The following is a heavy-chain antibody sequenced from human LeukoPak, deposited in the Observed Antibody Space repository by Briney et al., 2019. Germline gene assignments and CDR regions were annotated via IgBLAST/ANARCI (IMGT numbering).Heavy chain of an antibody. CDR3: ARYREYCSGGSCYSEGTGYFDY. CDR1: GGSFSGYY. Sequence: PSETLSLTCAVYGGSFSGYYWSWIRQPPGKGLEWIGEINHSGSTNYNPSLKSRVTISVDTSKNQFSLKLSSVTAADTAVYYCARYREYCSGGSCYSEGTGYFDYWGQGTLVTVSS. CDR2: INHSGST. D-gene: IGHD2-15*01. V-gene: IGHV4-34*01. J-gene: IGHJ4*02.